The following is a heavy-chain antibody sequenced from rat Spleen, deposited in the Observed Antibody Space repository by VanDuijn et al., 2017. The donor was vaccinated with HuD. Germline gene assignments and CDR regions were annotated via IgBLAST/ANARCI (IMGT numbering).Heavy chain of an antibody. V-gene: IGHV5-7*01. J-gene: IGHJ2*01. CDR3: TRQITT. CDR1: GFTFSDYN. D-gene: IGHD1-10*01. Sequence: EVQLVESNGGLVQPGRSLKLSCAASGFTFSDYNMAWVRQAPTKGLEWVASISYDGSSTYYRDSVKGRFTISRDNAKSTLYLQMDSLRSEDTATYYCTRQITTGGQGVMVTVSS. CDR2: ISYDGSST.